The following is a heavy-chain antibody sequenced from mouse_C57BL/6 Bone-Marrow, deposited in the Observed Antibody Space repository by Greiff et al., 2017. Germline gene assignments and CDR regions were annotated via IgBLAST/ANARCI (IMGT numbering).Heavy chain of an antibody. J-gene: IGHJ2*01. V-gene: IGHV14-2*01. CDR3: TRSLNYYGTNY. D-gene: IGHD1-1*01. CDR2: IDPEDGET. CDR1: GFNIKDYY. Sequence: EVPLVVSGAELVQPGASVKLSCTASGFNIKDYYIHWVKPGTDQGLGWIGRIDPEDGETKYAPKVQDKATITADTSSNTAYLQLSSRTSEDTAVYYCTRSLNYYGTNYWGQGSTLPGSS.